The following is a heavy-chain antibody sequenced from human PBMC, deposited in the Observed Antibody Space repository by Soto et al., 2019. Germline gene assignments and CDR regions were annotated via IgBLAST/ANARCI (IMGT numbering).Heavy chain of an antibody. CDR3: ASYSARAGYNCFDP. J-gene: IGHJ5*02. CDR2: IYYSGST. Sequence: SETLSLTCTVSGGSISSYYWSWIRQPPGKGLEWIGYIYYSGSTNYNPSLKSRVTISVDTSKNQFSLKLSSVTAADTAVYYCASYSARAGYNCFDPWGQGTLVTVSS. CDR1: GGSISSYY. V-gene: IGHV4-59*08. D-gene: IGHD6-19*01.